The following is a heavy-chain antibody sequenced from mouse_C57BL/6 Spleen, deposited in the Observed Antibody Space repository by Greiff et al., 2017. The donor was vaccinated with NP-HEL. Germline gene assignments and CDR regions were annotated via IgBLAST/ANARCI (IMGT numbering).Heavy chain of an antibody. CDR1: GYAFSSSW. Sequence: VQLQQSGPELVKPGASVKISCKASGYAFSSSWMNWVKQRPGKGLEWIGRIYPGDGDTNYNGKFKGKATLTADKSSSTAYMQLSSLTSEDSAVYFWARGMTGAMDYWGQGTSVTVSS. CDR2: IYPGDGDT. CDR3: ARGMTGAMDY. J-gene: IGHJ4*01. V-gene: IGHV1-82*01.